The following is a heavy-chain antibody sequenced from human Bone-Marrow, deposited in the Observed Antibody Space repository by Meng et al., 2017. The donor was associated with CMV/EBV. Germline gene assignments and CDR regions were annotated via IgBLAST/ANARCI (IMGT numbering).Heavy chain of an antibody. D-gene: IGHD7-27*01. CDR2: ISSNGGST. J-gene: IGHJ4*02. Sequence: GESLKISCAASGFTFSSFAMHWVRQAPGKGLEYVSAISSNGGSTYYADSVKGRFTISRDNSKNTLYLQMGSLRAEDMAVYYCARDNWGPDYWGQGTRVTFYS. CDR3: ARDNWGPDY. CDR1: GFTFSSFA. V-gene: IGHV3-64*02.